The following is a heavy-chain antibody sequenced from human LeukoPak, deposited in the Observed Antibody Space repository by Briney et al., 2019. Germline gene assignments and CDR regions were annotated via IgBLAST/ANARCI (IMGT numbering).Heavy chain of an antibody. CDR1: GFTFSSYG. CDR2: IYSGGST. Sequence: PGRSLRLSCAASGFTFSSYGMHWVRQAPGKGLEWVSVIYSGGSTYYADSVKGRFTISRDDSKNTLYLQMNSLRAEDTAVYYCARVSSWYFDYWGQGTLVTVSS. D-gene: IGHD6-13*01. CDR3: ARVSSWYFDY. J-gene: IGHJ4*02. V-gene: IGHV3-53*01.